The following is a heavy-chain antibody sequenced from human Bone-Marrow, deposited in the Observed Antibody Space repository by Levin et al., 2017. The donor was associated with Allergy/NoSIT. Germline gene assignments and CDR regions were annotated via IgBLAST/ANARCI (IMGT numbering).Heavy chain of an antibody. CDR1: GGSIRSGGNY. J-gene: IGHJ4*02. V-gene: IGHV4-31*03. CDR2: IYHSGNT. D-gene: IGHD1/OR15-1a*01. Sequence: SQTLSLPCTVSGGSIRSGGNYWSWIRQQPGKGLEWIGYIYHSGNTYYNPSLKSRVMISVDTSKNQFSLKVSSVTAADTAVYYCTREDGSTIDYWGQGILVTVSS. CDR3: TREDGSTIDY.